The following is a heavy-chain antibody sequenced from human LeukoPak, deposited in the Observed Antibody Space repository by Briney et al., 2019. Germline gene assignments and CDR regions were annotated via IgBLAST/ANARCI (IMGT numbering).Heavy chain of an antibody. Sequence: ASVKVSCKASGYTFTSYGISWVRQAPGQGLEWMGWISAYNGNANYAQKFQGRVTMTRDMSTGTVYLELSRLRFDDTAVYYCARGHGSGSTNWFDPWGQGTLVTVSS. CDR1: GYTFTSYG. CDR3: ARGHGSGSTNWFDP. J-gene: IGHJ5*02. D-gene: IGHD3-10*01. V-gene: IGHV1-18*01. CDR2: ISAYNGNA.